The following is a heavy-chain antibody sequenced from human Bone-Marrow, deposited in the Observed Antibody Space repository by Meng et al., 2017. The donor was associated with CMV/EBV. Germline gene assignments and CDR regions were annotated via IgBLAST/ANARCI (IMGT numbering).Heavy chain of an antibody. V-gene: IGHV3-30*18. CDR2: ISYDGSNK. D-gene: IGHD5-24*01. J-gene: IGHJ4*02. Sequence: QVQLVESGGAVVQPGRSLRLSCAASGFTFSSYGMHWVRQAPGKGLEWVAVISYDGSNKYYADSVKGRFTISRDNSKNTLYLQMNSLRAEDTAVYYCAKVGATTLIDYWGQGTLVTVSS. CDR3: AKVGATTLIDY. CDR1: GFTFSSYG.